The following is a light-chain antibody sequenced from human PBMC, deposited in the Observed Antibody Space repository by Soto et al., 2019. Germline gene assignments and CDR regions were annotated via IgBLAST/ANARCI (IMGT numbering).Light chain of an antibody. CDR2: DAS. CDR1: QSISSW. V-gene: IGKV1-5*01. CDR3: QQYQSYSRT. J-gene: IGKJ1*01. Sequence: DVQMTQSPSTLSASVGDRVTITCRASQSISSWLAWYQQKPGKAPKVLIYDASSLESGVPSRFSGSGSGTDFTLTISSLKPDDFATYYCQQYQSYSRTFGHGTKVDIK.